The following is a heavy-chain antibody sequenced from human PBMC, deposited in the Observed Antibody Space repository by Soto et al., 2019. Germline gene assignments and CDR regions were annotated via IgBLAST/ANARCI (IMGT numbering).Heavy chain of an antibody. V-gene: IGHV5-10-1*01. J-gene: IGHJ6*02. CDR2: IDPSDSYT. D-gene: IGHD1-1*01. CDR3: ARHVTEWNQVDYYYGMDV. Sequence: PGESLKISRKGSGYSFTSYWISWARQIPGKGLEWMGRIDPSDSYTNYSPSFQGHVTISADKSISTAYLQWSSLKASDTAMYYCARHVTEWNQVDYYYGMDVWGQGTTVTVSS. CDR1: GYSFTSYW.